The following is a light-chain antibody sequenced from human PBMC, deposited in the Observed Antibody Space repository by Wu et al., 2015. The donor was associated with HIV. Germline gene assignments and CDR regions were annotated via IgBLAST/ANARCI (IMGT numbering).Light chain of an antibody. Sequence: EIVLTQSPGTLSLSPGERATLSCRASQSVKDNSLAWYQQKPGQAPRLLIFGASRRATDIPDRFSGGGSGTDFTLTISRLEPEDFAVYYCQQYGSSPEWTFGQGTKVEIK. V-gene: IGKV3-20*01. CDR2: GAS. CDR3: QQYGSSPEWT. J-gene: IGKJ1*01. CDR1: QSVKDNS.